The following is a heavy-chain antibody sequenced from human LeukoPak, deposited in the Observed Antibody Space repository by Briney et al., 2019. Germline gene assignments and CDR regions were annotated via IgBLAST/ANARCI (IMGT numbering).Heavy chain of an antibody. V-gene: IGHV4-59*01. Sequence: KPSETLSLTCTVSGGSISDYFWSWIRQPPGKGLEWIGYIYYSGITDYNPSLKSRVTISLDTSKKQFSLKLSSVTAADMAVYFCAGTRYFHYTSGYYPVPFFDYWGQGTPVTVSS. J-gene: IGHJ4*02. D-gene: IGHD3-22*01. CDR3: AGTRYFHYTSGYYPVPFFDY. CDR1: GGSISDYF. CDR2: IYYSGIT.